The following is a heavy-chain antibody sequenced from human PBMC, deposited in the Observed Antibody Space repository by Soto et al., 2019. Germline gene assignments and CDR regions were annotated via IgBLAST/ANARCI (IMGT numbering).Heavy chain of an antibody. D-gene: IGHD6-13*01. J-gene: IGHJ5*02. Sequence: SETLSLTCNVSGGSISSSRSYWAWFRQPPGKELEWVANIFYAGNTYYNPSLKSRVTVSVDTSKNQFSLKLDSVTAAETAVYYCARQAPAPGIDFWCDPWGQGTLGTVS. CDR3: ARQAPAPGIDFWCDP. CDR1: GGSISSSRSY. V-gene: IGHV4-39*01. CDR2: IFYAGNT.